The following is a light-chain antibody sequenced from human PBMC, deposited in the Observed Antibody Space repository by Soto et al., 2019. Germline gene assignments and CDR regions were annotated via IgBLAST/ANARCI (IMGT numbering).Light chain of an antibody. J-gene: IGKJ4*01. CDR3: QQYDTSPLT. CDR2: GAS. Sequence: EIVLTQSPGTLSLSPGETATLSSRASQSVTSSYFAWYQQKPGQAPRLLIYGASSRATGIPDRFSGSGSGTDFTLTISRLEPEDFAVYYCQQYDTSPLTFGGGTRVDIK. V-gene: IGKV3-20*01. CDR1: QSVTSSY.